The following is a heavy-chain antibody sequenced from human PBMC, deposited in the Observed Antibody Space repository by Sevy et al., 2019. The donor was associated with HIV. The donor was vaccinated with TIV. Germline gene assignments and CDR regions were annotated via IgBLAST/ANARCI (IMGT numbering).Heavy chain of an antibody. D-gene: IGHD6-13*01. J-gene: IGHJ4*02. Sequence: GESLKISCAASGFSFSSYSVSWVRQAPGKGLEWVASIGRSNSYIYYTDSVKGRFTISRDNAKNSLFLHMNTLRAEDTAVYYCARSYSSSWYILYYFEYWGQGTPVTVSS. CDR1: GFSFSSYS. CDR3: ARSYSSSWYILYYFEY. CDR2: IGRSNSYI. V-gene: IGHV3-21*01.